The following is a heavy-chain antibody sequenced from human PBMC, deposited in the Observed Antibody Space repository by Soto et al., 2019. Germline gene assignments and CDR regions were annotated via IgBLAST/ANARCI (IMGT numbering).Heavy chain of an antibody. V-gene: IGHV4-30-2*01. J-gene: IGHJ4*02. CDR1: GGSISSGGYS. D-gene: IGHD2-2*01. Sequence: SETLSLTCAVSGGSISSGGYSWSWIRQPPGKGLEWIGYIYHSGSTYYNPSLKSRVTISVDRSKNQFSLKVSSVTAADTAVYYCARAGGNVPAAIDYWGQGTLVTVSS. CDR3: ARAGGNVPAAIDY. CDR2: IYHSGST.